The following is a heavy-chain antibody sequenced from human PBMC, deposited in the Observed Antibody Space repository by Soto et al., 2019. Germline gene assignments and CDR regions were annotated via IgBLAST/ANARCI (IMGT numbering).Heavy chain of an antibody. D-gene: IGHD3-10*01. CDR2: IYYSGST. Sequence: QVQLQESGPGLVKPSQTLSLTCTVSGGSISSGGYYWSWIRQHPGKGLEWIGYIYYSGSTYYNPSLERRLTISGDTSKNQYSLKLSSVTAADTAVYCCASMGGLEFGELSDYWGQGTLVTVSS. J-gene: IGHJ4*02. CDR1: GGSISSGGYY. CDR3: ASMGGLEFGELSDY. V-gene: IGHV4-31*03.